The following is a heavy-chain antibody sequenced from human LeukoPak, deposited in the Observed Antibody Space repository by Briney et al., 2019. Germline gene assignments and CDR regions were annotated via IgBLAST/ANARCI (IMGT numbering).Heavy chain of an antibody. CDR3: AKEYSSSWYRGCYFDY. CDR1: GFTFSSYG. V-gene: IGHV3-33*06. Sequence: PGGSLRLSCAASGFTFSSYGMHWVRQAPGKGLEWVAVIWYDGSNKYYADSVKGRFTISRDNSKNTLYLQMNSLRAEDTAVYYCAKEYSSSWYRGCYFDYWGQGTLVTVSS. CDR2: IWYDGSNK. D-gene: IGHD6-13*01. J-gene: IGHJ4*02.